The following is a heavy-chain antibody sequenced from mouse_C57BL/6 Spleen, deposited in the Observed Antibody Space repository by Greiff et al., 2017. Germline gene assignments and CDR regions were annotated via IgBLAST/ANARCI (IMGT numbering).Heavy chain of an antibody. CDR2: IDPSDSYT. J-gene: IGHJ2*01. D-gene: IGHD1-1*01. V-gene: IGHV1-50*01. Sequence: QVQLQQPGAELVKPGASVKLSCKASGYTFTSYWMQWVKQRPGQGLEWIGEIDPSDSYTNYNQKFKGKAPLTVDTSSSTAYRQLSSLTSEDSAVXYCARVITTVVVDDWGQGTTLTVSS. CDR1: GYTFTSYW. CDR3: ARVITTVVVDD.